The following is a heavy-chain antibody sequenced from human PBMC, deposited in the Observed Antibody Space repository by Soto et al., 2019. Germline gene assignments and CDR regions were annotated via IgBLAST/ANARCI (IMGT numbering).Heavy chain of an antibody. D-gene: IGHD1-26*01. CDR1: GFTFSSYA. Sequence: GGSLRLSCAASGFTFSSYAMSWVRQAPGKGLEWVSAISGSGGSTYYADSVKGRFTISRDNSKNTLYLQMNSLRAEDTAVYYCARGIEYSGSYCVFDYWGQGTLVTVSS. CDR2: ISGSGGST. V-gene: IGHV3-23*01. J-gene: IGHJ4*02. CDR3: ARGIEYSGSYCVFDY.